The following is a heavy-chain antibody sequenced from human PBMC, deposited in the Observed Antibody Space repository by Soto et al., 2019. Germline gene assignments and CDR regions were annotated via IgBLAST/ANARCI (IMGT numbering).Heavy chain of an antibody. CDR2: IYYSGST. D-gene: IGHD2-15*01. CDR3: ARVVCSGGSCYFED. CDR1: GGSISSYY. Sequence: SETLSLTCTVSGGSISSYYWSWIRQPPGKGLEWIGYIYYSGSTNYSPSLKSRVTISVDTSKNQFSLKLSSVTAADTAVYYCARVVCSGGSCYFEDWGQGTLVTVSS. J-gene: IGHJ4*02. V-gene: IGHV4-59*01.